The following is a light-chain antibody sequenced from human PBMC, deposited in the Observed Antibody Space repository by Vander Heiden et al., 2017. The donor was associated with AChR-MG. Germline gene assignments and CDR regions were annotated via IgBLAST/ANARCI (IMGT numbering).Light chain of an antibody. CDR3: QQSYSLVT. J-gene: IGKJ5*01. CDR1: QSISSY. CDR2: AAS. V-gene: IGKV1-39*01. Sequence: DIQMTQSPSSLSASVGDRVTITCRARQSISSYLNWYQQKPGKAPKLLIYAASSLQSGVPSRFSGSGSGTDFTLTISSLQPEDFATYYCQQSYSLVTFGQGTRLDIK.